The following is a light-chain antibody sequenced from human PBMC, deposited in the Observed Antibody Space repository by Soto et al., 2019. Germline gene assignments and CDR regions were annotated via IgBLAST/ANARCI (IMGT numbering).Light chain of an antibody. CDR2: EVS. J-gene: IGLJ1*01. CDR1: SSDVGGYNS. V-gene: IGLV2-14*03. CDR3: SSYTTTNSYV. Sequence: QSVLTQPASVSGSPGQSITVSCTGTSSDVGGYNSVSWYQQHPGKPPKLIIYEVSNRPSGVSDRFSGSKSGNTASLTISGLQAEDEAAYYCSSYTTTNSYVFGTGTKVTVL.